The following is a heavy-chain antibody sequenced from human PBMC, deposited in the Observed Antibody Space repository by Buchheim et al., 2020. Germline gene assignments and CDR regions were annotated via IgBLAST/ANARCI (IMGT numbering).Heavy chain of an antibody. Sequence: QVQLVESGGGLVKPGGSLRLSCAASGFTFSDYYMSWIRQAPGKGLEWVSYISSSSSYTNYADSVKGRFTISRDNAKNSLHLQMNSLRAEDTAVYYCARDRKGRSGYDHYYYYGMDVWGQGTT. D-gene: IGHD5-12*01. J-gene: IGHJ6*02. CDR1: GFTFSDYY. CDR3: ARDRKGRSGYDHYYYYGMDV. V-gene: IGHV3-11*06. CDR2: ISSSSSYT.